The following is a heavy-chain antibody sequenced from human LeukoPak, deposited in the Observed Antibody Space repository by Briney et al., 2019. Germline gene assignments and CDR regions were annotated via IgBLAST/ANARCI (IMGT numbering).Heavy chain of an antibody. CDR1: GSTFSSYW. CDR3: ARDLTGCSGGSCHSPNWFDP. J-gene: IGHJ5*02. Sequence: QTGGSLRLSCAASGSTFSSYWMHWVRQAPGKGLVWVSRINSDGSSTSYADSVKGRFTISRDNAKNTLYLQMNSLRAEDTAVYYCARDLTGCSGGSCHSPNWFDPWGQGTLVTVSS. D-gene: IGHD2-15*01. V-gene: IGHV3-74*01. CDR2: INSDGSST.